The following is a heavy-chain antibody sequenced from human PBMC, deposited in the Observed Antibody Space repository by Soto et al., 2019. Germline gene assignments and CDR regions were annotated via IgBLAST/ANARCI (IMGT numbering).Heavy chain of an antibody. CDR3: AKRMPGRFLEWLRGGFHY. J-gene: IGHJ4*02. V-gene: IGHV3-23*01. D-gene: IGHD3-3*01. CDR1: GFTFSSYA. CDR2: ISGSGGST. Sequence: PGGSLRLSCAASGFTFSSYAMSWVRQAPGKGLEWVSAISGSGGSTYYADSVKGRFTISRDNSKNTLYLQMNSLRAEDTAVYYCAKRMPGRFLEWLRGGFHYWGQGTLVTVSS.